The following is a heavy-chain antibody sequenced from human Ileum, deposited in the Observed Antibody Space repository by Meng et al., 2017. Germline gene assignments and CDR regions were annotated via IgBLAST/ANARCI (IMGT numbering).Heavy chain of an antibody. D-gene: IGHD5-18*01. CDR1: GYTFTSYA. V-gene: IGHV7-4-1*02. Sequence: QVHLVTCGSQLKKTGASVKVSCKASGYTFTSYAIKWVRQAPGQGLEWIGWINTNTGNPTYAQGFTGRFVFSLDTSVSTAYLQISSLKAEDTAVYYCARGDSYGYVGIDYWGQGTLVTVSS. J-gene: IGHJ4*02. CDR2: INTNTGNP. CDR3: ARGDSYGYVGIDY.